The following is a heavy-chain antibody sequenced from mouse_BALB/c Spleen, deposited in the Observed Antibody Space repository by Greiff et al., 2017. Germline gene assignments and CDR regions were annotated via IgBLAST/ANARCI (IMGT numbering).Heavy chain of an antibody. CDR1: GYSFTDYI. V-gene: IGHV1-39*01. CDR3: ARGSGYFDY. D-gene: IGHD1-3*01. CDR2: INPYYGST. J-gene: IGHJ2*01. Sequence: VQLQQTGPELVKPGASVKISCKASGYSFTDYIMLWVKQSHGKSLEWIGNINPYYGSTSYNLKFKGKATLTVDKSSSTAYMQLNSLTSEDSAVYYCARGSGYFDYWGQGTTLTVSS.